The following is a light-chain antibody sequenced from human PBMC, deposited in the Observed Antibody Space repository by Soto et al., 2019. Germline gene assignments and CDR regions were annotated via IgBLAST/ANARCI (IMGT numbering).Light chain of an antibody. CDR1: QSVSNY. CDR3: QQYDNLPLT. V-gene: IGKV1-33*01. J-gene: IGKJ4*01. CDR2: AAS. Sequence: DIQMTQSPSSLSASVGDRVTITCRTSQSVSNYLNWYQQKSGEAPKLLIYAASTLQTEVPSRFSGSGSGTDFTFTINSLQPEDIATYYCQQYDNLPLTFGGGTKVDIK.